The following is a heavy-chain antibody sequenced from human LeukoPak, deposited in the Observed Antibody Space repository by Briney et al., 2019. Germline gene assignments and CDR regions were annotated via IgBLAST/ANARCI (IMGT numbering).Heavy chain of an antibody. V-gene: IGHV5-51*01. Sequence: GESLKISCQGSGFTSYWIGWVRQMPWKGLEWMGIIYPGDSDTKYSPSFQGQVTMSVDKSISTAYLQWSGLKASDTAMYYCARSHGDGYSLGYWGQGTLVTVSS. J-gene: IGHJ4*02. D-gene: IGHD5-24*01. CDR3: ARSHGDGYSLGY. CDR1: GFTSYW. CDR2: IYPGDSDT.